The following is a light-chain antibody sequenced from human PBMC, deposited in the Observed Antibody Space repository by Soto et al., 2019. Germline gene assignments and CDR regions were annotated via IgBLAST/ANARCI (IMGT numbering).Light chain of an antibody. Sequence: EIVMTQSPATLSVSPGEGATLSCRASQSVGSSLAWYQQKPGQAPRLLLYGASTRATGIPARFSGSGSGTEFTINISSLQSEDFAVYYCQQYNIWPRAFGGGTKVDIK. CDR1: QSVGSS. J-gene: IGKJ4*01. CDR3: QQYNIWPRA. CDR2: GAS. V-gene: IGKV3-15*01.